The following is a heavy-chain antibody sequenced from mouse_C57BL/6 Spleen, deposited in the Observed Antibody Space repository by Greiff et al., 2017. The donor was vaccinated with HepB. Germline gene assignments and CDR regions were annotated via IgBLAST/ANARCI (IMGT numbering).Heavy chain of an antibody. Sequence: QVQLQQSGPELVKPGASVKISCKASGYAFSSSWMNWVKQRPGKGLEWIGRIYPGDGDTNYNGKFKGKATLTADKSSSTAYMQLSSLTSEDAAVYFCARSHYSNPWFAYWGQGTLVTVSA. CDR1: GYAFSSSW. CDR2: IYPGDGDT. CDR3: ARSHYSNPWFAY. V-gene: IGHV1-82*01. D-gene: IGHD2-5*01. J-gene: IGHJ3*01.